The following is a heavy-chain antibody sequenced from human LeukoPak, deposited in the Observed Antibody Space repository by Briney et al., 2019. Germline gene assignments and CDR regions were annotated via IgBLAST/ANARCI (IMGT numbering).Heavy chain of an antibody. CDR1: GGSISSYY. D-gene: IGHD2-21*02. CDR3: ARNRGTYCGGDCYFFDY. Sequence: KRSETLSLTCTVSGGSISSYYWSWIRQPPGKGLEWIGYIYYTGSTYYNPSLKSRVTISVDTSKNQFSLKLSSVTAADTAVYYCARNRGTYCGGDCYFFDYWGQGILVTVSS. CDR2: IYYTGST. J-gene: IGHJ4*02. V-gene: IGHV4-59*12.